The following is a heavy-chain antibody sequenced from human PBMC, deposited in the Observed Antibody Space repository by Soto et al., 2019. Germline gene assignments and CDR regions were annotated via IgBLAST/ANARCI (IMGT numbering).Heavy chain of an antibody. Sequence: ASVKVSCKASGYTFTGYYMHWVRQAPGQGLEWMGWINPNSGGTNYAQKFQGRVTMTKDTSTDTAYMELSSLRSEDTAVYYCATGSDQLLRPSGTAPGGFDPWGQGTLVTVSS. D-gene: IGHD2-2*01. CDR2: INPNSGGT. J-gene: IGHJ5*02. V-gene: IGHV1-2*02. CDR1: GYTFTGYY. CDR3: ATGSDQLLRPSGTAPGGFDP.